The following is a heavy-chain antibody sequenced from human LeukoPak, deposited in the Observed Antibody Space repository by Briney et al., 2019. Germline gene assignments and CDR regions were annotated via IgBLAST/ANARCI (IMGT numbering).Heavy chain of an antibody. CDR2: MNPNSGRT. Sequence: ASVKVSCKASGYTLTSYDINWVRQATGQGLEWMGWMNPNSGRTGYAQNFQGRITITRNTSISTAYMELSSLRSEDTAVYYCARGGITIFSHDPDYWGQGTLVTVSS. D-gene: IGHD3-9*01. V-gene: IGHV1-8*01. J-gene: IGHJ4*02. CDR1: GYTLTSYD. CDR3: ARGGITIFSHDPDY.